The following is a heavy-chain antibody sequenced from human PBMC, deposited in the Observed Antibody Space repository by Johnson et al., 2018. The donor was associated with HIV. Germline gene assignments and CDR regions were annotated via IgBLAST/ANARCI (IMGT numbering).Heavy chain of an antibody. D-gene: IGHD1-7*01. J-gene: IGHJ3*02. CDR2: ISYDGTNK. V-gene: IGHV3-30*04. Sequence: QVQLVESGGGVVQPGRSLRLSCAASGFTFSSYAMHWVRQAPGKWLEWVAVISYDGTNKYYADSVKGRLTISRDRSKNTLYLQMNSLRAEDTAVYYCARDWELGAFDIWGQGTMVTVSS. CDR3: ARDWELGAFDI. CDR1: GFTFSSYA.